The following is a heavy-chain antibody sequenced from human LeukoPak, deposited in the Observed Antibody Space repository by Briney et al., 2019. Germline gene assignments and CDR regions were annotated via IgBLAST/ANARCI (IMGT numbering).Heavy chain of an antibody. Sequence: GSLRLSCAASGFTFSSYSMNWVRQAPGKGLEWVSSISSSSTYIYYADSAKGRFTISRDNAKNSQYLQMNSLRAEDTAVYYCARDGRGDSSGYYWGQGTLVTVSS. D-gene: IGHD3-22*01. J-gene: IGHJ4*02. V-gene: IGHV3-21*01. CDR1: GFTFSSYS. CDR2: ISSSSTYI. CDR3: ARDGRGDSSGYY.